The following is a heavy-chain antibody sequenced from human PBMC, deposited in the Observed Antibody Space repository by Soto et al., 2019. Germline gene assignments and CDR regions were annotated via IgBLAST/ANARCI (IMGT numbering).Heavy chain of an antibody. CDR2: ISGSGGST. CDR3: GREPKVPVARGGLFDY. V-gene: IGHV3-23*01. CDR1: GFTFSSYA. Sequence: EVQLLESGGGLVQPGGSLRLSCAASGFTFSSYAMSWVRQAPGKGLEWVSAISGSGGSTYYADSVKGRFTIARDNSKNTQYQQMNSLRAEDTAVYDCGREPKVPVARGGLFDYWGQGTLVTVSS. J-gene: IGHJ4*02. D-gene: IGHD2-2*01.